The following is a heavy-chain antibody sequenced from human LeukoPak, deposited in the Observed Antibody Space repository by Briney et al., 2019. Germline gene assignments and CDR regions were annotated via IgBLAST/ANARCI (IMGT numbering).Heavy chain of an antibody. Sequence: GASVKVSCKASGYSFTSYFMHWVRQAPGRGLEWMGIINPSGGSTSYAQRLQGRVTMTRDTSTSTLYMELSSLRSEDTAVYYCARGYSYAFDYWGQGTPVTVSS. CDR1: GYSFTSYF. CDR3: ARGYSYAFDY. CDR2: INPSGGST. D-gene: IGHD5-18*01. J-gene: IGHJ4*02. V-gene: IGHV1-46*04.